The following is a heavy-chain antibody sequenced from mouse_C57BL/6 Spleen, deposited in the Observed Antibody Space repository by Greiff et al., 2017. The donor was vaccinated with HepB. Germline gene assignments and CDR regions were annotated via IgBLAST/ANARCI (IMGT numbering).Heavy chain of an antibody. J-gene: IGHJ2*01. D-gene: IGHD1-1*01. Sequence: QVQLKQPGAELVKPGASVKVSCKASGYTFTSYWMHWVKQRPGQGLEWIGRIHPSDSDTNYNQKFKGKATLTVDKSSSTAYMQLSSLTSEDSAVYYCAIKSFITTVYYFDYWGQGTTLTVSS. CDR3: AIKSFITTVYYFDY. V-gene: IGHV1-74*01. CDR2: IHPSDSDT. CDR1: GYTFTSYW.